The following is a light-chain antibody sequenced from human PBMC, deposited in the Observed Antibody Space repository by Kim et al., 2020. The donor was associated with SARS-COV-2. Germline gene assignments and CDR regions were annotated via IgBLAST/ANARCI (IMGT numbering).Light chain of an antibody. CDR2: DNI. CDR1: SSNIGTVYD. CDR3: QSFDRSLSGWV. J-gene: IGLJ3*02. Sequence: QPVLTQPPSVSGAPGQRVTISCTGSSSNIGTVYDVHWYQQVPGAAPKLLIFDNINRPSGVPDRFSGSNSGTSASLAIAGLQPEDEADYYCQSFDRSLSGWVFGGGTQLTVL. V-gene: IGLV1-40*01.